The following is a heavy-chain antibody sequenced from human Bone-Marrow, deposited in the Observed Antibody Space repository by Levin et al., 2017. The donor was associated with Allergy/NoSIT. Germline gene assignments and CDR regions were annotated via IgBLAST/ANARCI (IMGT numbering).Heavy chain of an antibody. CDR2: ISSSSSIK. Sequence: GGSLRLSCAASGFTFSGLSMSWVRQAPGKGLEWVSYISSSSSIKYYAVSVKGRFTISRDNAKGSLYLQMSSLRAEDTAIYYCARNLPAADYWGRGTLVTVSS. D-gene: IGHD2-2*01. J-gene: IGHJ4*02. CDR1: GFTFSGLS. V-gene: IGHV3-48*01. CDR3: ARNLPAADY.